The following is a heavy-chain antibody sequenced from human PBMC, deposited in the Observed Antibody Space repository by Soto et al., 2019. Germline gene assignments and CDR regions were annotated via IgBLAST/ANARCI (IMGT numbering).Heavy chain of an antibody. V-gene: IGHV1-8*01. CDR3: ARSPPRVEKNNYAGGWFDP. D-gene: IGHD1-1*01. Sequence: QVQLVQSGAEVKKPGASVKVSCKASGYPFTKYDINWVRQATGQGLEWMGWINPNSGNTGYSQKFQGRVTMTRNTSIGTAYMELSSLRFGDTAVYYCARSPPRVEKNNYAGGWFDPWGQGTLVTVSS. CDR2: INPNSGNT. CDR1: GYPFTKYD. J-gene: IGHJ5*02.